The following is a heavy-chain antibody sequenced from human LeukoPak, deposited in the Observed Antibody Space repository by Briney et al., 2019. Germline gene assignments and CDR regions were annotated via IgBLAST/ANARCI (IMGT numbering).Heavy chain of an antibody. D-gene: IGHD6-13*01. Sequence: GESLQISCKGSGSIFTNYWIGWVRQMPGKGLEWMGFIYPGDSNTRYSPSFQGQVTISADKSISTAYLQWSSLKASDTALYYCARWAAAGRPFDYWGQGTLVTVSS. J-gene: IGHJ4*02. CDR1: GSIFTNYW. CDR2: IYPGDSNT. V-gene: IGHV5-51*01. CDR3: ARWAAAGRPFDY.